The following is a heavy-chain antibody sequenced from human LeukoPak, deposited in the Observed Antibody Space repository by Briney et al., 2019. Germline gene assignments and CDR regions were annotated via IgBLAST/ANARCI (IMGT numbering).Heavy chain of an antibody. D-gene: IGHD4-23*01. Sequence: SGGSLRLSCAASGFTFSSYAMSWVRQAPGKGLEWVSVIYSGGSTYYADSVKGRFTISRHNSKNTLYLQMNSLRAEDTAVYYCARGGYGGNFYGMDVWGQGTTVTVSS. V-gene: IGHV3-53*04. CDR3: ARGGYGGNFYGMDV. J-gene: IGHJ6*02. CDR1: GFTFSSYA. CDR2: IYSGGST.